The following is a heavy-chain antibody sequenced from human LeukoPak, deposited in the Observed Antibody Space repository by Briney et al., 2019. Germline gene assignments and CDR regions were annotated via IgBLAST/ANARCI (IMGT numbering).Heavy chain of an antibody. Sequence: KPSETLSLTCTVSGGSISSYYCSWIRQPPGKGLEWIGYIYHTGITDYNPSLKSRVTISVDMSKNQLSLKLRSVTAADTAVYYCAREIVVAEGAFDIWGQGTMVTVSS. J-gene: IGHJ3*02. CDR1: GGSISSYY. D-gene: IGHD3-22*01. CDR3: AREIVVAEGAFDI. V-gene: IGHV4-59*01. CDR2: IYHTGIT.